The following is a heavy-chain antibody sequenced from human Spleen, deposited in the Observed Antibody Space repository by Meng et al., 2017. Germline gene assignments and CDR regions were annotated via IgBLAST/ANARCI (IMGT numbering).Heavy chain of an antibody. CDR1: GFTVTSNE. CDR2: ICGDST. V-gene: IGHV3-38-3*01. CDR3: ARAVRTGGSGWYLPYYYYGMDV. D-gene: IGHD6-19*01. J-gene: IGHJ6*02. Sequence: GGSLRLSCAASGFTVTSNEMSWVRQAPGKGLEWVSSICGDSTYYADSGKGRVTVSRDNSKNTLHLQRHSLRAEDTAVYYCARAVRTGGSGWYLPYYYYGMDVWDQGTTVTVSS.